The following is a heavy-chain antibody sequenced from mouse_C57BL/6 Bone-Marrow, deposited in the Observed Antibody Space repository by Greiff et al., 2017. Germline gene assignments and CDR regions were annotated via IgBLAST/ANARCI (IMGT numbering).Heavy chain of an antibody. D-gene: IGHD1-1*01. Sequence: QVQLQQSGAELARPGASVKLSCKASGYTFTSYGISWVKQRTGQGLEWIGEIYPRSGNTYYNEKFKGKATLTADKSSSTAYMELRSLTSEDSAVYFCARNHYYGSRGYFDYWGQGTTLTVSS. CDR1: GYTFTSYG. V-gene: IGHV1-81*01. J-gene: IGHJ2*01. CDR3: ARNHYYGSRGYFDY. CDR2: IYPRSGNT.